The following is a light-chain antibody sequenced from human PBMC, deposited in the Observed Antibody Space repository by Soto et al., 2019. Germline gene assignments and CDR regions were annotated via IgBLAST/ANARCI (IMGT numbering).Light chain of an antibody. Sequence: DIQMTQSPSSLSASVGDRVTITCRASQSISSYLNWYQQKPGKAPKLMIYAASSLQSGVPSRFSGNGSGTDFTLTISSLQPEDFATYYCQQTSTFGPGTKVDIK. CDR3: QQTST. J-gene: IGKJ3*01. CDR1: QSISSY. V-gene: IGKV1-39*01. CDR2: AAS.